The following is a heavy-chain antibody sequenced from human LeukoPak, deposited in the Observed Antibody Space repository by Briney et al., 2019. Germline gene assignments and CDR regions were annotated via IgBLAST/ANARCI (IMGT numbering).Heavy chain of an antibody. CDR3: ARLYRGSYFGLGAFGI. CDR1: GFTFSSYG. V-gene: IGHV3-33*01. J-gene: IGHJ3*02. Sequence: GGSLRLSCAASGFTFSSYGMHWVRQAPGKGLEWVAVIWYDGSNKYYADSVKGRFTISRDNSKNTLYLQMNSLRAEDTAVYYCARLYRGSYFGLGAFGIWGQGTMVTVSS. CDR2: IWYDGSNK. D-gene: IGHD1-26*01.